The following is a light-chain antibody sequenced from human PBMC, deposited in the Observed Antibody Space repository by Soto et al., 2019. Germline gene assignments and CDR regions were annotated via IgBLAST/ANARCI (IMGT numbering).Light chain of an antibody. CDR3: QQYGRSSYT. Sequence: EIVLTQSPGTLSLSPGERATLSCGASQRVSSNYLAWYQQKPGLAPRLLIYEASTRATGIPDRFSGSGSGTDFTLAISRLEPEDFAVYYCQQYGRSSYTFGPGTKLEIK. CDR1: QRVSSNY. J-gene: IGKJ2*01. CDR2: EAS. V-gene: IGKV3D-20*01.